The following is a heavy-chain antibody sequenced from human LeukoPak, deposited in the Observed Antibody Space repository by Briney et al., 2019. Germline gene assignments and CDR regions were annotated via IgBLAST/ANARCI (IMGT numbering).Heavy chain of an antibody. J-gene: IGHJ4*02. V-gene: IGHV1-3*01. CDR2: INAGNGNT. CDR3: ARVTTVTLFDY. CDR1: GYTFTSYA. Sequence: ASVKVPCKASGYTFTSYAMHWVRQAPGQRLEWMGWINAGNGNTKYSQKFQGRVTITRDTSASAAYMELSSLRSEDTAVYYCARVTTVTLFDYWGQGTLVTVSS. D-gene: IGHD4-17*01.